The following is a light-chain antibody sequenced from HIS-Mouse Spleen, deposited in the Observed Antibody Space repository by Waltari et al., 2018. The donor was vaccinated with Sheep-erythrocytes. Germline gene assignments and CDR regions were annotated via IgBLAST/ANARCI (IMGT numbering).Light chain of an antibody. CDR3: CSYAGSYNHV. CDR1: SRDVGGYNY. Sequence: QSALTQPRSVSGSPGQSVPISCTGPSRDVGGYNYVSWYQQYPGKAPKLMIYDVSKRPSGVPDRFSGSKSGNTASLTISGLQAEDEADYYCCSYAGSYNHVFATGTKVTVL. V-gene: IGLV2-11*01. CDR2: DVS. J-gene: IGLJ1*01.